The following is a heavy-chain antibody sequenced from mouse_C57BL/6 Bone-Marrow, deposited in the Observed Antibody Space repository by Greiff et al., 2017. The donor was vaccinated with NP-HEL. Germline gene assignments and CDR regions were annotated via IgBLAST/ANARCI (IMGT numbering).Heavy chain of an antibody. Sequence: VQLQQSGAELARPGASVKMSCKASGYTFTSYTMHWVKQRPGQGLEWIGYINPSSGYTKYNQKFKDKATLTADKSSSTAYMQLSSLTSEDSAVYYCARRSYGSSWFAYWGQGTLVTVSA. CDR2: INPSSGYT. V-gene: IGHV1-4*01. CDR1: GYTFTSYT. J-gene: IGHJ3*01. D-gene: IGHD1-1*01. CDR3: ARRSYGSSWFAY.